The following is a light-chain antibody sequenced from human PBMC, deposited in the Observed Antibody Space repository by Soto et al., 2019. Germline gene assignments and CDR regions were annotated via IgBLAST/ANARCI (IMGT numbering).Light chain of an antibody. J-gene: IGKJ1*01. CDR2: AAS. CDR3: LQHNSYPWT. CDR1: QDISNY. V-gene: IGKV1-17*03. Sequence: DIHMTQSPSAMSASLGDRFTITCGASQDISNYLAWFQQKPGKVPQRLIYAASSLQSGVPSRFGGSGSGTEFTLTISSLQPEDFATYYCLQHNSYPWTFGQGTKVDIK.